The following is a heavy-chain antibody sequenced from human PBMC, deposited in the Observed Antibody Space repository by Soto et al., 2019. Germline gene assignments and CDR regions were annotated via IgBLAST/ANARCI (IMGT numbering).Heavy chain of an antibody. Sequence: EVQLLESGGGLVQPGGSLRLSCGASGCTFSSYAMSWVRQAPGKWLEWVSAISGSGGSTYYADSVKGRFTISRDNSKNTLYLQMNSLRAEDTAVYYCAKFPGGTAVAGTLYYFDYWGQGTLVTVSS. J-gene: IGHJ4*02. CDR3: AKFPGGTAVAGTLYYFDY. D-gene: IGHD6-19*01. V-gene: IGHV3-23*01. CDR2: ISGSGGST. CDR1: GCTFSSYA.